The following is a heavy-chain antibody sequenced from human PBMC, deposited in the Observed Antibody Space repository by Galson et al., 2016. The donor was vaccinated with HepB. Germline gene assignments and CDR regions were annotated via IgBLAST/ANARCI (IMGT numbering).Heavy chain of an antibody. D-gene: IGHD5-18*01. CDR3: ARGGYSYERPSFYH. V-gene: IGHV5-51*01. CDR2: MYPGDSNI. Sequence: QSGAEVKKPAESLRISCQGSGYSFTNYWIGWVRQIPGRGLEWMGIMYPGDSNIRYSPSFQGQVTISADRSISTAYLQWNSLKASDTALYYCARGGYSYERPSFYHWGQGTLVTVSS. J-gene: IGHJ4*02. CDR1: GYSFTNYW.